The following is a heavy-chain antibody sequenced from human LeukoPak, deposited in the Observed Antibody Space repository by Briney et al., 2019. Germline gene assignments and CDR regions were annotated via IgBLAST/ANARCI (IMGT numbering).Heavy chain of an antibody. Sequence: GSSVKVSCKTSGGTFSSYAFSWMRQAPGQGLEWVGRIIPIYNPVDYTQRFQGRVTITADESTNPVYLELSSLRYDDTAVYYCAREPLGCGGDCHFDYWGQGTLVTVSS. CDR3: AREPLGCGGDCHFDY. CDR1: GGTFSSYA. V-gene: IGHV1-69*15. D-gene: IGHD2-21*02. J-gene: IGHJ4*02. CDR2: IIPIYNPV.